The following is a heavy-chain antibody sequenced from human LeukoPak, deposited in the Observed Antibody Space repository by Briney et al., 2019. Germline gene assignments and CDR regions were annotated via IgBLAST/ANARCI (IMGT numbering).Heavy chain of an antibody. V-gene: IGHV3-30*02. J-gene: IGHJ4*02. CDR2: IRYDGSNK. CDR1: GFTFSSYA. CDR3: ARESGIAAAGTGFDY. D-gene: IGHD6-13*01. Sequence: GGFLRLSCAASGFTFSSYAMHWVRQTPGKGLEWVAFIRYDGSNKYYADSVRGRFTISRDNSKNTLHLQMNSLRAEDTAVYYCARESGIAAAGTGFDYWGQGTLVTVSS.